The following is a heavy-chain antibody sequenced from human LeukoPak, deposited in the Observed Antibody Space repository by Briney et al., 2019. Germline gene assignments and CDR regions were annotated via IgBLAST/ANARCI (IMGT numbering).Heavy chain of an antibody. CDR1: GGSISSSSYY. J-gene: IGHJ4*02. D-gene: IGHD5-12*01. CDR2: MSYSGST. V-gene: IGHV4-39*07. Sequence: TASETLSLTCTVSGGSISSSSYYWGWIRQPPGKGLEWIGSMSYSGSTYYNPSLKSRVTISVDTSKDQFSLKLSSVTAADTAVYYCARAPRGGYSHGHYFDYWGPGTLVTVSS. CDR3: ARAPRGGYSHGHYFDY.